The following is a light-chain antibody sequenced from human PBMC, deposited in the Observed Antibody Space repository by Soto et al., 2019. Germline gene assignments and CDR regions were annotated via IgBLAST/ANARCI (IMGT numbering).Light chain of an antibody. J-gene: IGLJ3*02. CDR2: EDN. Sequence: NFMLTQAHSVSASPGKTVTISCTRSSGSIASNYVQWYQQRPGSSPTTVIYEDNQRPSGVPDRFSGSIDSSSNSASLTIFGLKTEDEADYYCQSYDSSNLVFGGGTKLTVL. CDR1: SGSIASNY. V-gene: IGLV6-57*01. CDR3: QSYDSSNLV.